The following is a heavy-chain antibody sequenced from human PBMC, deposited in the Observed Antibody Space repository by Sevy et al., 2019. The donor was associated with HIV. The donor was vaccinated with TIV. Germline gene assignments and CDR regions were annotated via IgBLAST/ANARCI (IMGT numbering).Heavy chain of an antibody. CDR1: GFTFSKAW. V-gene: IGHV3-15*01. Sequence: GGSLRLSCAASGFTFSKAWMSWVRQAPGKGLEWVGRIKSKTDGGTTDYAAPVIGRFTISREDSKNTLSVQMNSLKTEDTAVYYCTTDTGVRFDHWGQGTLVTVSS. CDR2: IKSKTDGGTT. CDR3: TTDTGVRFDH. J-gene: IGHJ1*01. D-gene: IGHD1-1*01.